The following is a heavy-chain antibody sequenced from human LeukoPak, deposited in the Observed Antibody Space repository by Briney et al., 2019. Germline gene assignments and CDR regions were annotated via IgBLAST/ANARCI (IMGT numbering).Heavy chain of an antibody. CDR3: AKAFSQTTVVTTFDY. Sequence: PGGSLRLSCAASGFTFSSYWMHWVRQAPGKGLVWVSRVSSDGRNTIYADSVKGRFTISRDNAMNTLYLQMNSLRAEDTALYYCAKAFSQTTVVTTFDYWGQGTLVTVSS. V-gene: IGHV3-74*01. CDR1: GFTFSSYW. J-gene: IGHJ4*02. D-gene: IGHD4-23*01. CDR2: VSSDGRNT.